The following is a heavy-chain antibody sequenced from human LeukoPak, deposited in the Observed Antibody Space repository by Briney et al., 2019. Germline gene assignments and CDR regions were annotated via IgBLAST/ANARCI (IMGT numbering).Heavy chain of an antibody. CDR1: GFSLSDHW. Sequence: GGSLRLSCEASGFSLSDHWMHWVRQVPGKGLVWVSRINTDGRTTNYADSVKGRFTIPRDNGKNTLYLQMNSLRADDTAVYYCARTIVAATGNDYWGQGTLVTVSS. CDR3: ARTIVAATGNDY. V-gene: IGHV3-74*01. CDR2: INTDGRTT. D-gene: IGHD6-13*01. J-gene: IGHJ4*02.